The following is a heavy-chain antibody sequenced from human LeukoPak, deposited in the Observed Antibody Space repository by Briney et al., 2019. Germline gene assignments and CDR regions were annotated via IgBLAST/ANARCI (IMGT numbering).Heavy chain of an antibody. CDR3: ARAYYDILTGYYGSAPPFYYFDY. CDR2: ISSSGSTI. J-gene: IGHJ4*02. Sequence: GGSLRLSCAASGFTFSSYEMSWVRQAPGKGLEWVSYISSSGSTIYYADSVKGRFTISRDNAKNSLYLQMNSLRAEDTAVYYCARAYYDILTGYYGSAPPFYYFDYWGQGTLVTVSS. CDR1: GFTFSSYE. V-gene: IGHV3-48*03. D-gene: IGHD3-9*01.